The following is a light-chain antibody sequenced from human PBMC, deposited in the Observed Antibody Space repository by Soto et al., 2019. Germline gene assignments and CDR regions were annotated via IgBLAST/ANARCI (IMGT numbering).Light chain of an antibody. J-gene: IGKJ1*01. CDR1: QSVSNN. Sequence: EMVLTQSPGTLSVSPGERATLSCRASQSVSNNLAWYQQKPGQAPRLLIFATSTRATGIAARFSGSGSGTEFTLTISSLQSEDFAVYYCQQYNNWPPWTFGQGTKVDIK. CDR2: ATS. CDR3: QQYNNWPPWT. V-gene: IGKV3D-15*01.